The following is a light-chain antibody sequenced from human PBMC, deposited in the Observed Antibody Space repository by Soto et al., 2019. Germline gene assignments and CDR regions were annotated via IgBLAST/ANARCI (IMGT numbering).Light chain of an antibody. Sequence: EIVMTQSPATLSVSPGERATLSCRASQSVSSNLAWYQQKPGQAPMLLIYGASTRATGIPARFSGSGSGPEFTLTISSLQSEDFAVYYCQQYNNLPPWTFGQGTKVEIK. J-gene: IGKJ1*01. CDR1: QSVSSN. CDR3: QQYNNLPPWT. V-gene: IGKV3-15*01. CDR2: GAS.